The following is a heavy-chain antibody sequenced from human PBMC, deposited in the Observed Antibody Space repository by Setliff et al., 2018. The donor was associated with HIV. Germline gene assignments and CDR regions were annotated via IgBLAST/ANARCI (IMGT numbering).Heavy chain of an antibody. V-gene: IGHV6-1*01. D-gene: IGHD3-22*01. Sequence: SQTLSLTCAISGDSVLGSRAAWNWIRQSPSGGLEWLGRIYYRSKWYSEYAVSVKSRLTIKPDTLENRFSLQLSSVTPEDTAVYFCARDCDPSRYYYLSLFDFWGQGTLVTVSS. J-gene: IGHJ4*02. CDR3: ARDCDPSRYYYLSLFDF. CDR1: GDSVLGSRAA. CDR2: IYYRSKWYS.